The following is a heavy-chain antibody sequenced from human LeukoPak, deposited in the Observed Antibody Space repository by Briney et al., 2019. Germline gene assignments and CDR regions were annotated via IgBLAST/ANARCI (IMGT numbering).Heavy chain of an antibody. CDR2: ISYDGSNK. CDR3: AREFIVVVPAAPYRRNWFDP. V-gene: IGHV3-30-3*01. J-gene: IGHJ5*02. D-gene: IGHD2-2*01. Sequence: GGSLRLSCAASGFTFSSYAMHWVRQAPGKGLEWVAVISYDGSNKYYADSVKGRFTISRDNSKNSLYLQMNSLRAEDTAVYYCAREFIVVVPAAPYRRNWFDPWGQGTLVTVSS. CDR1: GFTFSSYA.